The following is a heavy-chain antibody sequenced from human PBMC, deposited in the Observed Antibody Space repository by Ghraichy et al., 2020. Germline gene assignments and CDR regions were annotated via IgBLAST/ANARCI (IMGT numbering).Heavy chain of an antibody. Sequence: SCAASRFTFSTYGMHWVRQAPGKGLEWVAIISYDGSTKYYADSVKGRFTISRDNSKNTLYLQMNGLKTEDTAAYYCAKTSLTFFYGSGSPFDYWGQGTLVTVSS. CDR2: ISYDGSTK. J-gene: IGHJ4*02. D-gene: IGHD3-10*01. V-gene: IGHV3-30*18. CDR1: RFTFSTYG. CDR3: AKTSLTFFYGSGSPFDY.